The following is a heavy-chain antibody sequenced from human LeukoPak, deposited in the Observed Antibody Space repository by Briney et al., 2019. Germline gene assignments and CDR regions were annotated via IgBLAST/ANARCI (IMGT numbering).Heavy chain of an antibody. V-gene: IGHV3-23*01. D-gene: IGHD3-9*01. CDR2: ITGSGGST. CDR3: AQVGRKYYEILTGYSYTTCSDL. CDR1: GFAFSSHA. J-gene: IGHJ2*01. Sequence: GGSLRLSCAAAGFAFSSHAMSWVRQAPGKGLESISRITGSGGSTYYADSVKGRFTISRDNSKNTLYLQMNNLRVGDTAVYYCAQVGRKYYEILTGYSYTTCSDLWGPGTLVTVSS.